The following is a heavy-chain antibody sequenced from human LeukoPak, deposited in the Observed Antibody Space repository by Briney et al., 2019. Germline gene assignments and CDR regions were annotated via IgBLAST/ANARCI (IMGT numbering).Heavy chain of an antibody. J-gene: IGHJ3*02. D-gene: IGHD2-15*01. V-gene: IGHV4-34*01. CDR2: INHSGST. Sequence: PSETLSLTCAVYGGSFSGYYWSWIRQPPGKGLEWIGEINHSGSTNYNPSLKSRVTISVDTSKNQFSLKLSSVTAADTAMYYCARPEGYCSGGSCHGDAFDIWGQGTMVTVSS. CDR1: GGSFSGYY. CDR3: ARPEGYCSGGSCHGDAFDI.